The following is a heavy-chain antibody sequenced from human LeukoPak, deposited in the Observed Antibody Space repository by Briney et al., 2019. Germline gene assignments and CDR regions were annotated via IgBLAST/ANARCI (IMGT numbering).Heavy chain of an antibody. D-gene: IGHD3-3*01. CDR3: AKSSYDFWSGYSDYFDY. CDR2: IRYDGSNK. Sequence: GGSLRLSCAASGFTFSSYSMNWVRQAPGKGLEWVAFIRYDGSNKYYADSVKGRFTISRDNSKNTLYLQMNSLRAEDTAVYYCAKSSYDFWSGYSDYFDYWGQGTLVTVSS. CDR1: GFTFSSYS. V-gene: IGHV3-30*02. J-gene: IGHJ4*02.